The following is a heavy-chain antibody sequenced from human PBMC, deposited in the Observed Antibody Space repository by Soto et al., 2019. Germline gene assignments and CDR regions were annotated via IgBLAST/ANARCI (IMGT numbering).Heavy chain of an antibody. V-gene: IGHV3-53*01. CDR3: ARSDCISTSCSGGYYYGMDV. CDR1: GFTVSSNY. CDR2: IYSGGTT. J-gene: IGHJ6*02. D-gene: IGHD2-2*01. Sequence: GGSLRLSCAASGFTVSSNYMSWVRQAPGKGLEWVSVIYSGGTTYYADSMKGRFTISRDNSKNTLYLQMNSLRAEDTAVYYCARSDCISTSCSGGYYYGMDVWGQGITVTVSS.